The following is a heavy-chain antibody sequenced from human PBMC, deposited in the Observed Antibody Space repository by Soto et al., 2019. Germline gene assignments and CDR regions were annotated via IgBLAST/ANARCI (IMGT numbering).Heavy chain of an antibody. CDR1: GGSFSGYY. V-gene: IGHV4-34*01. CDR3: ARGGRGEGDYSIGYYYYYYMDV. Sequence: QVQLQQWGAGLLKPSETLSLTCAVYGGSFSGYYWSWIRQPPGKGLEWIGEINHSGSTNYNPSLKSRVTISVDTSKNQFSLKLSSVTAADTAVYYCARGGRGEGDYSIGYYYYYYMDVWGKGTTVTVSS. J-gene: IGHJ6*03. D-gene: IGHD4-4*01. CDR2: INHSGST.